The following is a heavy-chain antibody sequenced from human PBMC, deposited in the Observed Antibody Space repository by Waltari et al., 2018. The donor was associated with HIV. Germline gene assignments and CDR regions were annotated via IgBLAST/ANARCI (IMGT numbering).Heavy chain of an antibody. D-gene: IGHD3-10*01. CDR1: GSSLNSFW. CDR3: TSEEDYGSGSHFDY. Sequence: EVPLVESGGGLRQPGVCHRVSWAASGSSLNSFWMSWVRQAPGKGLEWVRRIKTKGDGGATDYAAAVKGRFTISRDDSKNTVYLQMNSLKIEDTAVYYCTSEEDYGSGSHFDYWGQGTLVTVSS. V-gene: IGHV3-15*01. CDR2: IKTKGDGGAT. J-gene: IGHJ4*02.